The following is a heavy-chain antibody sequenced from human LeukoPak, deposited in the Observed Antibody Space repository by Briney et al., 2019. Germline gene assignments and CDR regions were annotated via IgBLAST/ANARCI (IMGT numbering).Heavy chain of an antibody. CDR3: AKGKRSGLVYSAIDY. CDR2: VTWNSGII. J-gene: IGHJ4*02. Sequence: PGGSLRLSCAASGFTFDDYAKHWVRQAPGKGLEWVSGVTWNSGIIVYADSVKGRFTISRDNARNSLFLEMTSLRGDDTALYYCAKGKRSGLVYSAIDYWGQGTLVSVSS. CDR1: GFTFDDYA. V-gene: IGHV3-9*01. D-gene: IGHD3/OR15-3a*01.